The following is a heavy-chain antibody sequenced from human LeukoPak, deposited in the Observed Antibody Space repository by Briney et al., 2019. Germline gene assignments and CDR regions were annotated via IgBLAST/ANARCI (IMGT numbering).Heavy chain of an antibody. V-gene: IGHV1-8*01. D-gene: IGHD3-3*01. J-gene: IGHJ4*02. Sequence: ASVKVFCKASGYTFTSYDINWVRQATGQGLEWMRWMNPNSGNTGYAQRFQGRVTMTRNTSISTAYMELSKLRSDDTALYYCASTGPPYDFSAQDYWGQGTLVTVSS. CDR1: GYTFTSYD. CDR2: MNPNSGNT. CDR3: ASTGPPYDFSAQDY.